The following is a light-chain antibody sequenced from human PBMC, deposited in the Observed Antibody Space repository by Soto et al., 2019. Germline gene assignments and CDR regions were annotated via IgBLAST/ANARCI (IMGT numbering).Light chain of an antibody. CDR2: GAS. CDR1: QSVSSSY. J-gene: IGKJ2*01. V-gene: IGKV3-20*01. Sequence: IVLTQSPGTLSLSPGERATLSCRASQSVSSSYLAWYQHKPGQAPRLLIYGASSRATGIPDRFSGSVSGTDFTLTISRLEPEDFAVYYCQQYGSSPHTFGQGTKLEIK. CDR3: QQYGSSPHT.